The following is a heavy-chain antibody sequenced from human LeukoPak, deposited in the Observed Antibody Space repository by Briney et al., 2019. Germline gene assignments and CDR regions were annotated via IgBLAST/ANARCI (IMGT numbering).Heavy chain of an antibody. CDR3: AKAYCSGGSCYRYFDY. CDR2: ITGNGGDT. Sequence: GGSLRLSRSASGFTFSSYPMHWVRQAPGKGLEYVSAITGNGGDTYYTDSVKGRFTMSRDNSKNTLYLQMSSLRVEDTAVYYCAKAYCSGGSCYRYFDYWGQGTLVTVSS. CDR1: GFTFSSYP. J-gene: IGHJ4*02. V-gene: IGHV3-64D*06. D-gene: IGHD2-15*01.